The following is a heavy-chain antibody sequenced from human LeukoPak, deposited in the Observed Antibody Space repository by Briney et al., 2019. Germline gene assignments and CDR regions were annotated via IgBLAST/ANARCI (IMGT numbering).Heavy chain of an antibody. D-gene: IGHD6-13*01. J-gene: IGHJ6*02. V-gene: IGHV1-2*04. CDR1: GYTFTGYY. CDR3: ARDGGSSEYYYYGMDV. Sequence: ASVKVSCKASGYTFTGYYMHWVRQAPGQGLEWMGWINPNSGGTNYAQKFQGWVTMTRDTSISTAYMELSGLRSDDTAVYYCARDGGSSEYYYYGMDVWGQGTTVTVSS. CDR2: INPNSGGT.